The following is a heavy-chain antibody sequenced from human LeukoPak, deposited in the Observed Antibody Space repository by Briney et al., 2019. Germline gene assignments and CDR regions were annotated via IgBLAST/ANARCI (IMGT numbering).Heavy chain of an antibody. CDR2: INPSGGST. V-gene: IGHV1-46*01. CDR1: GYTFTSYY. D-gene: IGHD2-2*01. Sequence: ASVKVSCKASGYTFTSYYMHWVRQAPGQGLEWMGIINPSGGSTSYAQKFQGRVTMTRDTSTSTVYMELSSLRSEDTAVYYCARGAATYHCSNTSCYREIDGMDVWGKGTTVTVSS. J-gene: IGHJ6*04. CDR3: ARGAATYHCSNTSCYREIDGMDV.